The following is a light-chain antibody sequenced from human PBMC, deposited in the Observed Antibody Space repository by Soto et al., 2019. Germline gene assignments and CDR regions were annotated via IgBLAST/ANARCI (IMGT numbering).Light chain of an antibody. CDR1: QTVRNNY. J-gene: IGKJ1*01. V-gene: IGKV3-20*01. CDR3: QQYGGSPRT. Sequence: EFVLTQSPGTLSLSPGERATLSCRASQTVRNNYLAWYQQKPGQAPRLLIYDASSRATGIPDRFRGSGSGTDFTLTITRLEPEDFAVYYCQQYGGSPRTFGQGTKVDIK. CDR2: DAS.